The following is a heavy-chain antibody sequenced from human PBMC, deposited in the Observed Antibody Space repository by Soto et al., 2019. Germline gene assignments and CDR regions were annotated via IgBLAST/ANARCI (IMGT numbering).Heavy chain of an antibody. D-gene: IGHD3-10*01. J-gene: IGHJ4*02. V-gene: IGHV3-74*01. Sequence: EVQLVESGGGLVQRGGSLRLSCAASGFTFSTYWMHWVRQAPGKGLVWVSRINYDGSSTDYADSVKGRFTISRDNAKNTLYLQMNTLTAEDTAVYYCTRGPRPTSVGTGAYWGQGTLVTVSS. CDR2: INYDGSST. CDR3: TRGPRPTSVGTGAY. CDR1: GFTFSTYW.